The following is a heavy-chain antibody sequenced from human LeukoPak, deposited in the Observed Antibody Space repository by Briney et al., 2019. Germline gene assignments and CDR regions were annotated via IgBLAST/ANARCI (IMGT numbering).Heavy chain of an antibody. J-gene: IGHJ4*02. CDR1: GYTFTSYW. V-gene: IGHV5-51*01. CDR2: TYPGDSVT. Sequence: PGESLKISCKGTGYTFTSYWIGWVRQMPGKGLEWMGITYPGDSVTRYSPSFQDQVTISADKSISTAYLQWSSLKASDTAMYYCARRGDGYNLNFDYWGQGTLVTVSS. CDR3: ARRGDGYNLNFDY. D-gene: IGHD5-24*01.